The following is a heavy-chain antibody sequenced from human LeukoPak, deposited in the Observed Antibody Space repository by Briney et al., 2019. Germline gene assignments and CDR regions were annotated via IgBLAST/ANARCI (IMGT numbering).Heavy chain of an antibody. V-gene: IGHV3-21*04. CDR1: GFTFSSYS. CDR3: ARGGVLWTAPSLPFDC. CDR2: ISSSSSYI. J-gene: IGHJ4*02. D-gene: IGHD3-10*01. Sequence: GGSLRLSCAASGFTFSSYSMNWVRQAPGKGLEWVSSISSSSSYIYYADSVKGRFTISRDNAKNSLYLQMNSLRAEDTALYYCARGGVLWTAPSLPFDCWGQGTLVTVSS.